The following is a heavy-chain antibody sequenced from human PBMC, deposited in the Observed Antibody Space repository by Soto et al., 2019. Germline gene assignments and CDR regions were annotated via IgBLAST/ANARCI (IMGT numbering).Heavy chain of an antibody. CDR3: ARGHTTVTTYYYYYYGMDV. CDR2: INHSGST. CDR1: GGSFSGYY. V-gene: IGHV4-34*01. Sequence: LSLTCAVYGGSFSGYYWSWIRQPPGKGLEWIGEINHSGSTNYNPSLKSRVTISVDTSKNQFSLKLSSVTAADTAVYYCARGHTTVTTYYYYYYGMDVWGQGTTVTVSS. J-gene: IGHJ6*02. D-gene: IGHD4-17*01.